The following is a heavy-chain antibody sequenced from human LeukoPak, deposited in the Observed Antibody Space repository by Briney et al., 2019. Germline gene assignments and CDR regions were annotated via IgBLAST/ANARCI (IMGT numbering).Heavy chain of an antibody. V-gene: IGHV3-15*01. CDR1: GFSFSDAW. CDR3: TTSRTATGEKNY. Sequence: GGSLRLSCAASGFSFSDAWISWVRQAPGEGLEWVGRIQSKTDGGTIDYAAPVKDRLTISRDDSKDTVYLQMNTLKTEDTAVYYCTTSRTATGEKNYWGQGTLVTVSS. D-gene: IGHD7-27*01. J-gene: IGHJ4*02. CDR2: IQSKTDGGTI.